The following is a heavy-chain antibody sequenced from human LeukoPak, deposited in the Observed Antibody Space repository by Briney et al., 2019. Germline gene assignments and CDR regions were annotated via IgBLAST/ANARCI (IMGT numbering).Heavy chain of an antibody. CDR2: ISAYNGNT. CDR3: ARVAYYDFPRVGGSQSFPYGMDV. CDR1: GYTFTSYG. D-gene: IGHD3-3*01. Sequence: GASVKVSCKASGYTFTSYGISWVRQAPGQGLEWMGWISAYNGNTNYAQKLQGRVTMTTDTSTSTAYMELRSLRSDDTAVYYCARVAYYDFPRVGGSQSFPYGMDVWGQGTTVTVSS. J-gene: IGHJ6*02. V-gene: IGHV1-18*01.